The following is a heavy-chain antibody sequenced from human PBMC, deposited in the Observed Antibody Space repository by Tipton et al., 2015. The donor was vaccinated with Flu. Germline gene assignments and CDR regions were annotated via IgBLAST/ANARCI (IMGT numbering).Heavy chain of an antibody. CDR2: ISAYNGNT. CDR3: ARDPGGPWGVVSENWFDP. J-gene: IGHJ5*02. CDR1: GYTFTSYG. D-gene: IGHD2-15*01. Sequence: QSGPEVKKPGASVKVSCKASGYTFTSYGISWVRQAPGQGLEWMGWISAYNGNTNYAQKLQSRVTMTTDTSTSTAYMELRSLRSDDTAVYYCARDPGGPWGVVSENWFDPWGQGTLVTVSS. V-gene: IGHV1-18*01.